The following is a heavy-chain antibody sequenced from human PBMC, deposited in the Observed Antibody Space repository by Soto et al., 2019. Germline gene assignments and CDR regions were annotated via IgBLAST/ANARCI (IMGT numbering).Heavy chain of an antibody. D-gene: IGHD3-10*01. CDR1: GYTFTDYA. V-gene: IGHV1-3*01. Sequence: GASVKVSCKASGYTFTDYAMHWVRQAPGQRLEWMGWINAGNGNTKYSQKLQGRVTITTDTSTSTAYLDLRSLRSDDTAVYFCARDTSRGEYDYWGQGTLVTVSS. CDR2: INAGNGNT. J-gene: IGHJ4*02. CDR3: ARDTSRGEYDY.